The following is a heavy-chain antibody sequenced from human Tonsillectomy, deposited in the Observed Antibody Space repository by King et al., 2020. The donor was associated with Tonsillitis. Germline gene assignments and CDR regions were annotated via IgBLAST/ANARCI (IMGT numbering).Heavy chain of an antibody. CDR1: GGSISRYY. CDR3: ARKYSSSWYRFDY. CDR2: IYDNGST. V-gene: IGHV4-59*01. D-gene: IGHD6-13*01. J-gene: IGHJ4*02. Sequence: LQLQESGPGLVKPSETLSLTCTGSGGSISRYYWSWIRQPPGKGLEWIGYIYDNGSTNYNPSLRSRVTISVDTSKNQFSLKLSSVTAADTAVYYCARKYSSSWYRFDYWGQGTLVTVSS.